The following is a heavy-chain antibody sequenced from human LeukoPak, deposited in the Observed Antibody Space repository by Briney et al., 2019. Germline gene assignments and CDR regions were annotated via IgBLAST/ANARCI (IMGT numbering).Heavy chain of an antibody. CDR1: GYSISSGYY. CDR2: IYHDGST. Sequence: SETLSLTCTVSGYSISSGYYWGWIRQPPGKGLEWIGNIYHDGSTYYNPTLNSRVTRSADTAKIQFSLRLRYLTAADTAVYYCAREINRERMDDYAASRACWGQGTLVTVSS. D-gene: IGHD4-17*01. V-gene: IGHV4-38-2*02. J-gene: IGHJ4*02. CDR3: AREINRERMDDYAASRAC.